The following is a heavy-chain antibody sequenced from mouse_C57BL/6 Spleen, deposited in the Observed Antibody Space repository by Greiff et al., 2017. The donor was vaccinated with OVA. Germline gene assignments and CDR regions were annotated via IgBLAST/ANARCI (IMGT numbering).Heavy chain of an antibody. CDR2: IDPETGGT. Sequence: VKLQQSGAELVRPGASVTLSCKASGYTFTDYEMHWVKQTPVHGLEWIGAIDPETGGTAYNQKFKGKAILTADKSSSTAYMELRSLTSEDSAVYYCTRAYTVSYAMDYWGQGTSVTVSS. CDR1: GYTFTDYE. CDR3: TRAYTVSYAMDY. V-gene: IGHV1-15*01. J-gene: IGHJ4*01. D-gene: IGHD1-1*01.